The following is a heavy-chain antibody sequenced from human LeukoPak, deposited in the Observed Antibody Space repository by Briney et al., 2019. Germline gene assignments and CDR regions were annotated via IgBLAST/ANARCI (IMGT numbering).Heavy chain of an antibody. V-gene: IGHV4-59*08. J-gene: IGHJ6*02. Sequence: SETLSLTCTVSGGSISSYYWSWIRQPPGKGLEWIGYNYYSGSTNYNPSLKSRVTISVDTSKNQFSLKLSSVTAADTAVYYCARLDNSYYYYGMDVWGQGTTVTVSS. CDR1: GGSISSYY. CDR3: ARLDNSYYYYGMDV. CDR2: NYYSGST. D-gene: IGHD1-20*01.